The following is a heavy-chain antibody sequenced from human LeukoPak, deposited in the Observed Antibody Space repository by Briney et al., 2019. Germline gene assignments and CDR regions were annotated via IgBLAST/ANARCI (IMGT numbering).Heavy chain of an antibody. V-gene: IGHV4-4*07. D-gene: IGHD2-2*01. CDR1: GASITNYY. J-gene: IGHJ5*02. CDR3: ARGGVPGAGNWFDP. Sequence: SETLSLTSTVSGASITNYYWNWIRQPAGKGLEWIGRIYTNGNTKYNPSLNSRVTMSVDTSKNQLSLRLSSVTAADTAVYYCARGGVPGAGNWFDPWGQGTLVTVSS. CDR2: IYTNGNT.